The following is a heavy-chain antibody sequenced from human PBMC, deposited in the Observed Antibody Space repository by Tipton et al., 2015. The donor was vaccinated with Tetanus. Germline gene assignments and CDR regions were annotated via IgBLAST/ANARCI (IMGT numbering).Heavy chain of an antibody. CDR1: GDSISDKKYY. D-gene: IGHD3-10*01. CDR2: IYFKGDT. V-gene: IGHV4-39*02. J-gene: IGHJ5*02. CDR3: ARHLYGYWFDP. Sequence: TLSLTCTVSGDSISDKKYYWGWIRQPPGKGLEWIASIYFKGDTYYSPSLKSRVTIAVDTSQNTFSLRLTSVTAADTAVYYCARHLYGYWFDPWGQGALVTVSS.